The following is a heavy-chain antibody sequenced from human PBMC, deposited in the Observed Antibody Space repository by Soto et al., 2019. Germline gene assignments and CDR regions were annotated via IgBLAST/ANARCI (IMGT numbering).Heavy chain of an antibody. CDR1: GGSFSGYY. D-gene: IGHD3-16*02. J-gene: IGHJ4*02. V-gene: IGHV4-34*01. Sequence: PSETLSLTCAVYGGSFSGYYWSWIRQPPGKGLEWIGEINHSGSTNYNPSLKSRVTISVDTSKSQFSLKLSSVTAADTAVYYCARGKLSDYVWGSYRYHFDYWGQGTVVTVSS. CDR3: ARGKLSDYVWGSYRYHFDY. CDR2: INHSGST.